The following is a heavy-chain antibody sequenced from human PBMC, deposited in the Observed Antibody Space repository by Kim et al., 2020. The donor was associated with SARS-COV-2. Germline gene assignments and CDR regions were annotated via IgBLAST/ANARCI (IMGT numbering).Heavy chain of an antibody. V-gene: IGHV4-39*01. D-gene: IGHD3-10*01. CDR3: ARQYVYYGSGSYQSPFDP. Sequence: SETLSLTCTVSGGSISSSSYYWGWIRQPPGKGLEWIGTIYYTGSTYYNPSLKSRVTIFVDTSKNQLSLKLSSVTAADTAVYYCARQYVYYGSGSYQSPFDPWGQGTLVTVSS. J-gene: IGHJ5*02. CDR1: GGSISSSSYY. CDR2: IYYTGST.